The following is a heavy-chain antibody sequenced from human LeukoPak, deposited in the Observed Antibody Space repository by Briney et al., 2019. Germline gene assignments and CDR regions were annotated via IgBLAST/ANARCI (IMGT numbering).Heavy chain of an antibody. CDR2: MYYSGST. CDR1: GGSISSYY. Sequence: SETLSLTCTVSGGSISSYYWSWIRQPPGKGLEWIGYMYYSGSTNYNPSTNYNPSLKSRVTISVDTSKNQFSLKLSSVTAADTAVYYCARGIAKRGSSSWYGHSLGGWFDPWGQGTLVTVSS. J-gene: IGHJ5*02. CDR3: ARGIAKRGSSSWYGHSLGGWFDP. V-gene: IGHV4-59*12. D-gene: IGHD6-13*01.